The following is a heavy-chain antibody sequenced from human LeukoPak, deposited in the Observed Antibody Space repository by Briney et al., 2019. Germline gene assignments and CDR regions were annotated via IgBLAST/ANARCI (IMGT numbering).Heavy chain of an antibody. CDR3: ARLAKGSGSYEASPLDY. CDR1: GGSISSYY. D-gene: IGHD1-26*01. J-gene: IGHJ4*02. V-gene: IGHV4-59*08. Sequence: SETLSLTCTVSGGSISSYYWSWIRQPPGKGLEWIGYIYYSGSTNYNPSLKSRVTISVDTSKNQFSLKPSSVTAADTAVYYCARLAKGSGSYEASPLDYWGQGTLVTVSS. CDR2: IYYSGST.